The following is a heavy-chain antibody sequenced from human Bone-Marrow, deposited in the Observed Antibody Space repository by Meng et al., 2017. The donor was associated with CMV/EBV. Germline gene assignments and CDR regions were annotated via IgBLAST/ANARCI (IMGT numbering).Heavy chain of an antibody. V-gene: IGHV4-61*01. CDR1: GGSVSSGSYY. CDR2: IYYSGST. Sequence: TVSGGSVSSGSYYWSWIRQPPGKGLEWIGYIYYSGSTNYNPSLKSRVTISVDTSKNQFSLKLSSVTAADTAVYYCARGGKRPGWFDPWGQGTLVTVSS. J-gene: IGHJ5*02. CDR3: ARGGKRPGWFDP. D-gene: IGHD3-10*01.